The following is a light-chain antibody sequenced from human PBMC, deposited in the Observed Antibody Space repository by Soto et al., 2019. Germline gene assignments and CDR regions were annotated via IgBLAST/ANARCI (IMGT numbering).Light chain of an antibody. CDR2: DTS. CDR1: QSVNSRS. CDR3: QQYDSSPRT. Sequence: EIVLTQSPGTLSLSPGEGATLSCRASQSVNSRSLAWYQQRPGQAPRLLLHDTSTRAAGIPNRFSGSGSGTDFTLTISRLEADDFAVYICQQYDSSPRTFGQGTKVDIK. V-gene: IGKV3-20*01. J-gene: IGKJ1*01.